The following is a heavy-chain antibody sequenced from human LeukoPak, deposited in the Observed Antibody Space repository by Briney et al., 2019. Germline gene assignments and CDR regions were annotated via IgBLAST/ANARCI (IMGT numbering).Heavy chain of an antibody. D-gene: IGHD2-2*01. CDR1: GFTFSSYW. J-gene: IGHJ6*02. Sequence: GGSLRLSCAASGFTFSSYWMSWVRQAPGKGLEWVANIKQDGSEKYYVDSVKGRFTISRDNAKNSLYLQMNSLRAEDTAVYYCARSHCSSTSCYNYYYYYGMDVWGQGTTVTVS. CDR3: ARSHCSSTSCYNYYYYYGMDV. V-gene: IGHV3-7*01. CDR2: IKQDGSEK.